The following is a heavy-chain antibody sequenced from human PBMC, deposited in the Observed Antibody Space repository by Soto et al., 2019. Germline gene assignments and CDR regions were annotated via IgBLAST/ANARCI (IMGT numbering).Heavy chain of an antibody. CDR1: GFTFSSHA. CDR3: ARDDEGWSDCDLFY. Sequence: GGSLILSCVVSGFTFSSHAMHWVRQAPGKGLEWVALIYPDGNNKCYADSVKGRFTTSRDNSKNTMYLQMNDLRVEDTAVYYCARDDEGWSDCDLFYWGQGALVTVSS. J-gene: IGHJ4*02. CDR2: IYPDGNNK. V-gene: IGHV3-30-3*01. D-gene: IGHD2-21*01.